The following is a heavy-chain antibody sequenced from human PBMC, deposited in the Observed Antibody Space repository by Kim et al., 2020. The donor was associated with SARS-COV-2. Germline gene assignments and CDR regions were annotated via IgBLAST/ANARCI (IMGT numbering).Heavy chain of an antibody. J-gene: IGHJ4*02. V-gene: IGHV3-23*01. CDR2: INGSGGTT. CDR3: AKRLISVAGTKGYFFDY. D-gene: IGHD6-19*01. Sequence: GWSLRLSCAASGFTFSSYAMSWVRQAPGKGLEWVSAINGSGGTTYYGDSVKGRFTTSRDNSKNTLYLQMNSLRAEDTAVYYCAKRLISVAGTKGYFFDYWGQGTLVTVSS. CDR1: GFTFSSYA.